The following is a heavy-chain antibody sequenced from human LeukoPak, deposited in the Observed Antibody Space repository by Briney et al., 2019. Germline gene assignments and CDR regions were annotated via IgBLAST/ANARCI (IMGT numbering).Heavy chain of an antibody. Sequence: PSETLSLTCTVSGGSISRYYWSWIRQPPGKGLEWIGYIYTSGSTNYNPSLKSRVTISVDTSKNQFSLKLSSVTAADTAVYYCARNLRFLEWPLFDPWGQGTLVTVSS. D-gene: IGHD3-3*01. CDR3: ARNLRFLEWPLFDP. CDR2: IYTSGST. CDR1: GGSISRYY. V-gene: IGHV4-4*09. J-gene: IGHJ5*02.